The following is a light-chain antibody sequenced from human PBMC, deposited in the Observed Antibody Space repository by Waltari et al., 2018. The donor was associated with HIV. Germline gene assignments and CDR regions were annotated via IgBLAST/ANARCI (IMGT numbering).Light chain of an antibody. CDR1: QAISSW. V-gene: IGKV1-12*01. CDR3: QQADGLPWT. CDR2: ASS. J-gene: IGKJ1*01. Sequence: IQMTQSLFFVSASVGDSVTLTCRASQAISSWLTWYQQRPGAAPNPLIYASSTLQSGVPTRFSGSRSGTNFTLTISSLQPEDFATYYCQQADGLPWTFGQGTKVEMK.